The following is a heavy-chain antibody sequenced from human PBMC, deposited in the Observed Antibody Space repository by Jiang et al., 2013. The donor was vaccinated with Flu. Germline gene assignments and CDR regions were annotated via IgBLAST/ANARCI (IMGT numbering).Heavy chain of an antibody. V-gene: IGHV3-64D*08. Sequence: VQLVESEGGLVQPGESLKLSCSASGFTFSRHAMHWVRQAPGKGLEHVAAIGSNGDNTDYVDSVRGRFTISRDNSKNSLYLHMTSLRDEDTAVYFCVRGMPXILDYFDYWGQGTLVTVSS. D-gene: IGHD2-2*01. J-gene: IGHJ4*02. CDR1: GFTFSRHA. CDR3: VRGMPXILDYFDY. CDR2: IGSNGDNT.